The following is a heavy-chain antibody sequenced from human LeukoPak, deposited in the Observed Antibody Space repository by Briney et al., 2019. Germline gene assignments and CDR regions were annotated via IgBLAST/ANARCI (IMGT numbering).Heavy chain of an antibody. CDR1: GFSFSTYV. CDR3: VGDY. J-gene: IGHJ4*01. Sequence: GGSLILSCAASGFSFSTYVMHWVRQAPGKGLEWVAVISYDGSNKHYADSVKGRFTISRDNSKNTLYLQMNSLRAEDTAVYYCVGDYWGHGTLVTVSS. V-gene: IGHV3-30-3*01. D-gene: IGHD3-10*01. CDR2: ISYDGSNK.